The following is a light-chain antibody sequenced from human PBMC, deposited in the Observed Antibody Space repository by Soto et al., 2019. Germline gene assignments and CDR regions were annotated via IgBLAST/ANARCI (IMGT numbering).Light chain of an antibody. V-gene: IGLV2-8*01. J-gene: IGLJ1*01. CDR1: SSDVGGYNF. CDR2: EVN. Sequence: QSALTQPPSASGSPGQSVTISCTGTSSDVGGYNFVSWYQQHPGKAPKLMIYEVNKRPSGVPNRFSGSKSGNTASLTVSGLQAEDEADDYCSSYAGNNNRYVFGTGTKVTVL. CDR3: SSYAGNNNRYV.